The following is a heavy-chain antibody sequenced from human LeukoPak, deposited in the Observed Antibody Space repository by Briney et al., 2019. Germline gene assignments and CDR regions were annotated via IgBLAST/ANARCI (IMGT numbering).Heavy chain of an antibody. CDR1: GYSISSGYY. J-gene: IGHJ3*02. Sequence: SETLSLTCAVSGYSISSGYYWGWIRQPPGKGLEWIGSISHSGSTYYSPSLKSRVTISIDTSQNQFPLKLSSVTAADTAVYYCARSVVAGGTDAFHIWGPGTMVTVSS. CDR2: ISHSGST. V-gene: IGHV4-38-2*01. CDR3: ARSVVAGGTDAFHI. D-gene: IGHD6-19*01.